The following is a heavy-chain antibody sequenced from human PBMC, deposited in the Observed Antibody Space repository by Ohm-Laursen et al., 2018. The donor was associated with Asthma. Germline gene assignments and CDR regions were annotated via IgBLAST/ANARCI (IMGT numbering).Heavy chain of an antibody. D-gene: IGHD3-3*01. J-gene: IGHJ4*02. CDR1: GFSFSSYT. CDR3: ARDVMEWYLPAFDF. Sequence: SLRLSCAASGFSFSSYTMNWVRQAPGKGLEWVSYISSSSSSLYYADSVKGRFTISRDDAKNSLSLQMNSLRDDDTAVYYCARDVMEWYLPAFDFWGQGTLVTVSS. CDR2: ISSSSSSL. V-gene: IGHV3-48*02.